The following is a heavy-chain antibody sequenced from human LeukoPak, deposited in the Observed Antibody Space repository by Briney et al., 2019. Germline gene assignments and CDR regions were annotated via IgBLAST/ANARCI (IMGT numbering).Heavy chain of an antibody. CDR2: IYGDDET. CDR3: AKVREGRNQQDGFDY. V-gene: IGHV3-53*05. J-gene: IGHJ4*02. D-gene: IGHD3-10*01. Sequence: GGSLRLSCAASGFTITTNYMNWVRQAPGKGLEWVSVIYGDDETNYADSVKGRFTISRDNSKNSLYLQMNSLRTEDTALYYCAKVREGRNQQDGFDYWGQGTLVTVSS. CDR1: GFTITTNY.